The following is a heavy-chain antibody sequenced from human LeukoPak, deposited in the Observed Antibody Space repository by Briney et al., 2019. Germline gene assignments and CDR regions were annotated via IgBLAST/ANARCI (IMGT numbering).Heavy chain of an antibody. D-gene: IGHD6-13*01. V-gene: IGHV3-74*01. Sequence: GGSLRLSCAASGFTFSSYWMHWVRQAPGKGLVWVSRINSDGSTTSYTDSVKGRFTISRDNAKNTLYLQMNSLRDEDTAVYYCARARIAAGLIDYWGRGTLVTVSS. CDR3: ARARIAAGLIDY. CDR2: INSDGSTT. CDR1: GFTFSSYW. J-gene: IGHJ4*02.